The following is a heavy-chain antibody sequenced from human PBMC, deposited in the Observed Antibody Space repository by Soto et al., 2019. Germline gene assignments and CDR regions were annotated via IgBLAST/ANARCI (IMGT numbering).Heavy chain of an antibody. Sequence: WGSLRLSCSASGFTFSSYGMHWFRQAPGKGLEWVAVISYDGSNKYYADSVKGRFTISRDNSKNTLYLQMNSLRAEDTAVYYCAKDHRPLAVAGLDYWGQGTLVT. D-gene: IGHD6-19*01. CDR2: ISYDGSNK. V-gene: IGHV3-30*18. CDR3: AKDHRPLAVAGLDY. CDR1: GFTFSSYG. J-gene: IGHJ4*02.